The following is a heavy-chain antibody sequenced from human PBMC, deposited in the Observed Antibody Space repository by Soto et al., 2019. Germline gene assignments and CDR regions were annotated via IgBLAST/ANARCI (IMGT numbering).Heavy chain of an antibody. V-gene: IGHV3-21*01. CDR2: SSSSSTYI. J-gene: IGHJ6*02. D-gene: IGHD4-4*01. CDR1: GFTFSSYS. Sequence: PGGSLRLSCAASGFTFSSYSMSWVRQAPGKGLEWVSSSSSSSTYIYYADSVKGRFTISRDNAKNSLYLQMNSLRAEDTAAYFCARVYYSNLPYYFYYMDVWGQGTTVTVSS. CDR3: ARVYYSNLPYYFYYMDV.